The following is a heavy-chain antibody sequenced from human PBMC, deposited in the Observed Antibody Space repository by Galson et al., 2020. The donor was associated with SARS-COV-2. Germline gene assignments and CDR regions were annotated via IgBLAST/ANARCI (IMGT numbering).Heavy chain of an antibody. J-gene: IGHJ2*01. CDR1: GGSITSGGYS. CDR3: ARRYVSGLSPYWYLDV. D-gene: IGHD3-16*01. CDR2: VYQSGAT. V-gene: IGHV4-30-2*06. Sequence: SETLSLTCSVSGGSITSGGYSWTWIRQSPGKGLEWIGYVYQSGATHYNPSLKSRLTISMDRSKNQLSLKLTSGTAADTAVYYCARRYVSGLSPYWYLDVWGRGTLVTVSS.